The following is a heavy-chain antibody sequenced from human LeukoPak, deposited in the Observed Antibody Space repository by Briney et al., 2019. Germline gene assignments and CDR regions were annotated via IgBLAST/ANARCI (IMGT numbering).Heavy chain of an antibody. V-gene: IGHV4-59*01. Sequence: PSETLSVTCAVYGGSFSGYYWSWIRQPPGKGLEWIGYIYYSGSTNYNPSLKSRVTISVDTSKNQFSLKLSSVTAADTAVYYCARDEGFSYWGQGTLVTVSS. CDR1: GGSFSGYY. J-gene: IGHJ4*02. D-gene: IGHD3-10*01. CDR2: IYYSGST. CDR3: ARDEGFSY.